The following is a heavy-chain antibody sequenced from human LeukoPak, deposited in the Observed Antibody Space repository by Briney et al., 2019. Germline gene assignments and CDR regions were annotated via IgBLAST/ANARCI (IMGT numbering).Heavy chain of an antibody. V-gene: IGHV3-72*01. D-gene: IGHD5-24*01. CDR1: GFTFSDHY. J-gene: IGHJ5*02. CDR3: AREGPDGYNA. CDR2: TRNKANSYTT. Sequence: PGGSLRLSCAASGFTFSDHYMDWVRQAPGKGLEWVGRTRNKANSYTTEYAASVKGRFTISRDDSKNSLYLQMNSLKTEDTAVYYCAREGPDGYNAWGQGTLVTVS.